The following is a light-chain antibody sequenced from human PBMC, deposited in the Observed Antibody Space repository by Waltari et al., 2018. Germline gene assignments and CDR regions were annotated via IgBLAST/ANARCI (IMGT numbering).Light chain of an antibody. J-gene: IGKJ4*01. V-gene: IGKV3-15*01. CDR2: RAS. Sequence: EIVMTQSPATLSVSPGERATLSCRASESISISVAWYQQKPGQAARLLIFRASTRATGIPARFSGSGSGTEFTLTISSLQSEDFAVYYCQQYNDWPLTLGGGTKVEIK. CDR1: ESISIS. CDR3: QQYNDWPLT.